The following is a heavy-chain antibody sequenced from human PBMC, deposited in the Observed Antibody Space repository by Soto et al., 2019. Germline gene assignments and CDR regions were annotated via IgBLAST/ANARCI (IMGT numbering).Heavy chain of an antibody. D-gene: IGHD3-9*01. Sequence: VKFSCKTSVYTFTAYGLAWLRQAPGQRPEWMGWVGTNNDNTNYAEKFQGRVTMTTDTSTATTYMELRGLRSDDTAVYYCARELNTDPTAYYSFAYWGQGTLGTVSS. CDR1: VYTFTAYG. CDR3: ARELNTDPTAYYSFAY. V-gene: IGHV1-18*01. CDR2: VGTNNDNT. J-gene: IGHJ4*02.